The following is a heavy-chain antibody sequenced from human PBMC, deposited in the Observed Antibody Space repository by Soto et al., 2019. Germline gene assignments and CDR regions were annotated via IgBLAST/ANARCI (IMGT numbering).Heavy chain of an antibody. CDR1: GVTSSSGS. V-gene: IGHV3-48*01. D-gene: IGHD5-18*01. CDR2: ISSSSSTI. J-gene: IGHJ4*01. Sequence: AAALRLSSAASGVTSSSGSKNVVRQAPGKGQEWVSYISSSSSTIYYADSVKGRFTISRDNAKNSLYLQMNSLRVEDTTVYYCAGDSGHSYRPIDYWGHGT. CDR3: AGDSGHSYRPIDY.